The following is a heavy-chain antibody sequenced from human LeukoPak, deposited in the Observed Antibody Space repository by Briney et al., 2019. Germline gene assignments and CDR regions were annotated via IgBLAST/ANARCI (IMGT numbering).Heavy chain of an antibody. CDR3: ARVGSSWYFGGDGIFDS. Sequence: GGSLRLSCAASGFTFSSYAMHWVRQAPGKGLEWVAVISYDGSNKYYADSVKGRFTISRDNSKNTLYLQMNSLRAEDTAVYYCARVGSSWYFGGDGIFDSWGQGTLVTVSS. CDR1: GFTFSSYA. CDR2: ISYDGSNK. D-gene: IGHD2-15*01. J-gene: IGHJ4*02. V-gene: IGHV3-30*07.